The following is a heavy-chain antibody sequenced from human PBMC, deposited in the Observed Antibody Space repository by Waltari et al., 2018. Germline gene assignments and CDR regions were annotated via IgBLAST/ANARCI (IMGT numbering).Heavy chain of an antibody. CDR3: ARENYDSSGTY. V-gene: IGHV4-61*02. D-gene: IGHD3-22*01. Sequence: QVQLQESGPGLVKPSQTLSLTCTVSGGSISSGRYSASWIRQPAGKGLEWIGRIYTSGSTNYNPSLKSRVTISVDTSKNQFSLKLSSVTAADTAVYYCARENYDSSGTYWGQGTLVTVSS. J-gene: IGHJ4*02. CDR2: IYTSGST. CDR1: GGSISSGRYS.